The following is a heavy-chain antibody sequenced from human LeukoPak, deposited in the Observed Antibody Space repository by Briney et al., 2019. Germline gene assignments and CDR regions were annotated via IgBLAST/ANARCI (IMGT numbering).Heavy chain of an antibody. CDR2: INWSGGST. CDR1: GFAFDEHG. CDR3: ARAPITSPFYFDY. J-gene: IGHJ4*02. D-gene: IGHD2-2*01. Sequence: GGSLRLSCTASGFAFDEHGMSWVCQVPGKGLEWVSGINWSGGSTGYADPLRGRFTISRDNAKNSLYLQMDSLRAEDTALYYCARAPITSPFYFDYWGQGTLVTVSS. V-gene: IGHV3-20*04.